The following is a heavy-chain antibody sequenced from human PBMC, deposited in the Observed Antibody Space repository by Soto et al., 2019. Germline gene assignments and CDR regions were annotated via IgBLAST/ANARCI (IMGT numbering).Heavy chain of an antibody. V-gene: IGHV4-61*01. J-gene: IGHJ4*02. CDR2: IYYSGST. CDR1: GGSVSSGSYY. Sequence: ASETLSLTCTVSGGSVSSGSYYWSWVRQPPGKGLEWIGYIYYSGSTNYNPSLKSRVTISVDTSKNQFSLQLKSVTPEDTAVYYCARNFYGARDFFGSGSYYSSFDSWGPGTLVTVSS. CDR3: ARNFYGARDFFGSGSYYSSFDS. D-gene: IGHD3-10*01.